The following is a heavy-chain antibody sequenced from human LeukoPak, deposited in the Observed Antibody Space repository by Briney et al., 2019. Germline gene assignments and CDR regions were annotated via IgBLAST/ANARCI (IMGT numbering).Heavy chain of an antibody. CDR2: ISSSGSTI. J-gene: IGHJ6*02. D-gene: IGHD2-15*01. V-gene: IGHV3-11*01. Sequence: GGSLRLSCAASGFTFSDYYMSWIRQAPGKGLEWVSYISSSGSTIYYADSVKGRFTISRDNAKNSLYLQMNSLRAEDTAVYYCARDRVVVVVAAMDYYYYGMDVWGQGTTVTVSS. CDR1: GFTFSDYY. CDR3: ARDRVVVVVAAMDYYYYGMDV.